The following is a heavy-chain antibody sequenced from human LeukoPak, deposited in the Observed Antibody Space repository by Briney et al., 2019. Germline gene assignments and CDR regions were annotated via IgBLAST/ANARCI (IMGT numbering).Heavy chain of an antibody. CDR2: ITTSSSYT. CDR1: GFSFSSYN. V-gene: IGHV3-21*01. Sequence: GSLRLSCEASGFSFSSYNMDWVRQTPGKGLEWISSITTSSSYTFYADSVKGRFTISRDNARNSLYLQMNSLTAEDTAVYYCARDPYSGAYGDTYYYFMDVWGKGTTVTISS. J-gene: IGHJ6*03. CDR3: ARDPYSGAYGDTYYYFMDV. D-gene: IGHD1-26*01.